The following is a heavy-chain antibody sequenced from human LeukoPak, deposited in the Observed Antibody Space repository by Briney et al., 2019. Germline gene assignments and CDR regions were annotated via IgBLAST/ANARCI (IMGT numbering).Heavy chain of an antibody. CDR3: ARGLREKYYYDSRTRPSYYFDY. CDR2: IYHSGST. D-gene: IGHD3-22*01. V-gene: IGHV4-30-2*01. CDR1: GGSISSGGYS. J-gene: IGHJ4*02. Sequence: SQTLSLTCAVSGGSISSGGYSWSWIRQPPGKGLEWIGYIYHSGSTYYNPSLKSRVTISVDRSKNQFSLKLSSVTAADTAVYYCARGLREKYYYDSRTRPSYYFDYWGQGTLVTVSS.